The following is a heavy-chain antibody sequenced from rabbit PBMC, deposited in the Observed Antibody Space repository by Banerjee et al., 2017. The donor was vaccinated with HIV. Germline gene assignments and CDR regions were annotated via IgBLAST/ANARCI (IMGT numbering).Heavy chain of an antibody. CDR1: GSDISSNA. D-gene: IGHD4-1*01. CDR2: IYTGTSGST. V-gene: IGHV1S45*01. CDR3: ARDLAGVIGWNFDL. Sequence: QEQLVESGGGLVQPEGSLTLTCKASGSDISSNAMCGVRQAPEKGLELIACIYTGTSGSTWYANWAKGRFTISKTSSTTVTLQMTSLTAADTAAYFCARDLAGVIGWNFDLWGQGTLVTVS. J-gene: IGHJ4*01.